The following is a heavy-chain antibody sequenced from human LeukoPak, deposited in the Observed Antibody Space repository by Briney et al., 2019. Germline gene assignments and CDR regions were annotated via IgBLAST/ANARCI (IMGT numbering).Heavy chain of an antibody. CDR2: INHSGST. CDR3: ARGHAAGTPAAKKTIDY. D-gene: IGHD6-13*01. J-gene: IGHJ4*02. CDR1: GGSISGYY. V-gene: IGHV4-34*01. Sequence: SETLSLTCTVSGGSISGYYWSWIRQPPGKGLEWIGEINHSGSTNYNPSLKSRVTISVDTSKNQFSLKLSSVTAADTAVYYCARGHAAGTPAAKKTIDYWGQGTLVTVSS.